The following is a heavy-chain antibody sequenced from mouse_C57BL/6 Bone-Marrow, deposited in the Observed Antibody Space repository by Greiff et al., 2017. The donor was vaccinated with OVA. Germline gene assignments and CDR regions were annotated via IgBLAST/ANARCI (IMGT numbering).Heavy chain of an antibody. V-gene: IGHV3-8*01. Sequence: EVQGVESGPGLAKPSQTLSLTCSVTGYSITSDYWNWIRKFPGNKLEYMGYISYSGSPYYNPSLNSLISITRDTSKNQDYLQLNSVTTEDTATYYWARGGSSLYYAMDYWGQGTSVTVSS. CDR2: ISYSGSP. J-gene: IGHJ4*01. CDR3: ARGGSSLYYAMDY. CDR1: GYSITSDY. D-gene: IGHD1-1*01.